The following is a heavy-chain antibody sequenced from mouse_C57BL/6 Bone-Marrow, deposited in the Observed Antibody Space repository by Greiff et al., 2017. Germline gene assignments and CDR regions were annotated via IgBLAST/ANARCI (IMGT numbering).Heavy chain of an antibody. J-gene: IGHJ2*01. V-gene: IGHV1-69*01. Sequence: KQRPGQGLEWIGEIDPSDSYTNYNQKFKGKSTLTVDKSSSTAYMQLSSLTSEDSAVYYCATMITRRYYFDYWGQGTTLTVSS. CDR3: ATMITRRYYFDY. D-gene: IGHD2-4*01. CDR2: IDPSDSYT.